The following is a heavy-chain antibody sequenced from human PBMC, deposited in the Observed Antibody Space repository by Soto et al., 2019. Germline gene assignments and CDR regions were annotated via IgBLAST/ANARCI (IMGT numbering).Heavy chain of an antibody. CDR2: INPNSGGT. Sequence: ASVKVSCKASGYTFTSYGISWVRQAPGQGLEWMGWINPNSGGTNYAQKFQGWVTMTRDTSISTAYMELSRLRSDDTAVYYCARDLGSYFPYYYYYGMDVWGQGTTVTVSS. D-gene: IGHD1-26*01. J-gene: IGHJ6*02. CDR1: GYTFTSYG. V-gene: IGHV1-2*04. CDR3: ARDLGSYFPYYYYYGMDV.